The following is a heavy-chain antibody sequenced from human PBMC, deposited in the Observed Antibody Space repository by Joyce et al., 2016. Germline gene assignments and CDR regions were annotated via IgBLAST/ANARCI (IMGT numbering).Heavy chain of an antibody. Sequence: EVQLVQSGAEVKKPGESLRISCLGSGYIFTIYWVNWVRQMPGKGLEWRGRMAPTDSYTSYSPSFHGHVTISVDKSISTADLQWPSLKASDSGFDYCARRPYSSSWTPFDHWGQGTLVTVSS. J-gene: IGHJ4*02. D-gene: IGHD2-2*01. CDR3: ARRPYSSSWTPFDH. CDR2: MAPTDSYT. V-gene: IGHV5-10-1*03. CDR1: GYIFTIYW.